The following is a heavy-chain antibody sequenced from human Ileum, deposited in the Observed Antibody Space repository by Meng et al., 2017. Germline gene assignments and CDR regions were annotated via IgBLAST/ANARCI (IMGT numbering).Heavy chain of an antibody. CDR2: IKPDGSEK. D-gene: IGHD6-13*01. CDR3: ARDSSSWSFDY. V-gene: IGHV3-7*01. J-gene: IGHJ4*02. CDR1: GFTFSNYW. Sequence: GESLKISCAASGFTFSNYWMSWVRQAPGKGLEWVAHIKPDGSEKFYVDSVKGRFTTSRDNAKSSLYLQMSSLRPEDTAVYYCARDSSSWSFDYWGQGTLVTVSS.